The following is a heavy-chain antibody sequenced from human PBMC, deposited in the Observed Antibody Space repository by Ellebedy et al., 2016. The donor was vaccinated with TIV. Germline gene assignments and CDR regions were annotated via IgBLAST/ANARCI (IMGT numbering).Heavy chain of an antibody. CDR3: ASASLYSSSSWDAFDI. Sequence: SETLSLXXTVSGDSISSGSYYWTWIRRPAGKGLEWIGRIYTSGSTKYNPSLKSRVTMSVDTSKNQFSLKLSSVTAADTAVYYCASASLYSSSSWDAFDIWGQGTMVTVSS. V-gene: IGHV4-61*02. CDR2: IYTSGST. CDR1: GDSISSGSYY. D-gene: IGHD6-6*01. J-gene: IGHJ3*02.